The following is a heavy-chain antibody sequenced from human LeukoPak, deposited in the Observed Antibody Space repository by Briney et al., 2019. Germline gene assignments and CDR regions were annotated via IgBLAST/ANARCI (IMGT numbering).Heavy chain of an antibody. CDR3: ARAPSGGYDWGCYYYMDV. J-gene: IGHJ6*03. Sequence: GGSLRLSCAASGFTFSSYEMNWVRQAPGKGLEWVSYISSSGSTIYYADSVKGRFTISRDNAKNSLYLQMNSLRAEDTAVYYCARAPSGGYDWGCYYYMDVWGKGTTVTVSS. D-gene: IGHD5-12*01. V-gene: IGHV3-48*03. CDR1: GFTFSSYE. CDR2: ISSSGSTI.